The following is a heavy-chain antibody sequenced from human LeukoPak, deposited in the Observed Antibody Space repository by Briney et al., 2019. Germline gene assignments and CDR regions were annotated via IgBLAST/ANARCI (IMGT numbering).Heavy chain of an antibody. CDR2: IDAGGST. V-gene: IGHV4-61*02. D-gene: IGHD6-19*01. Sequence: SQTLSLTCTVSGGSISSGGSIGSFYWSWIRQPAGKGLEWIGRIDAGGSTNYNPSLRGRVTISVDTSKNQFSLRLISVTAADTAVYYCARERAVAALDPWGQGTLVTVSS. J-gene: IGHJ5*02. CDR1: GGSISSGGSIGSFY. CDR3: ARERAVAALDP.